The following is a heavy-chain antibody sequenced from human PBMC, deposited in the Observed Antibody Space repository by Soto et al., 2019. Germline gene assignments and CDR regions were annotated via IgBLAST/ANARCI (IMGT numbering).Heavy chain of an antibody. CDR2: ISGSGGST. D-gene: IGHD2-15*01. J-gene: IGHJ1*01. CDR3: ANHPCSGGSCYDFQY. CDR1: GFTFSSYA. Sequence: GGSLRLSCAASGFTFSSYAMSWVRQAPGKGLEWVSAISGSGGSTYYADSVKGRFTISRDNSKNTLYLQMNSLRAEDTAVYYCANHPCSGGSCYDFQYWGQGTLVTVSS. V-gene: IGHV3-23*01.